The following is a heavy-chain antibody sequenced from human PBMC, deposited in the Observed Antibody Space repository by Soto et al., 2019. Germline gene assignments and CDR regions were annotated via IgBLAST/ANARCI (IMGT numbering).Heavy chain of an antibody. J-gene: IGHJ5*02. CDR3: AHRNTNAGTAS. CDR1: GLSLSTSGVG. CDR2: IYWNDDK. Sequence: SGLRPVKRRVGLTLRSTFSGLSLSTSGVGVGWIRQPPGKALEWLALIYWNDDKHYSPSLKTRLTITKDTSKNQVVLTMTNMDPVDTATYYCAHRNTNAGTASWGQGTLVSVSS. V-gene: IGHV2-5*01. D-gene: IGHD1-1*01.